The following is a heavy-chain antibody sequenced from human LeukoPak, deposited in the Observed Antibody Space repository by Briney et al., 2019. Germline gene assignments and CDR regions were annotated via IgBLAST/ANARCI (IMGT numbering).Heavy chain of an antibody. CDR2: ITWNSGSI. D-gene: IGHD3-22*01. CDR3: AKDIDSSGYHFDY. CDR1: GFSFGVYS. Sequence: PGGSLRLSCTASGFSFGVYSMHWVRQAPGRGLEWVSGITWNSGSIGYGDSVRGRFTISRDNAKNSLYLQMNSLRAEDTALYYCAKDIDSSGYHFDYWGQGTLVTVSS. V-gene: IGHV3-9*01. J-gene: IGHJ4*02.